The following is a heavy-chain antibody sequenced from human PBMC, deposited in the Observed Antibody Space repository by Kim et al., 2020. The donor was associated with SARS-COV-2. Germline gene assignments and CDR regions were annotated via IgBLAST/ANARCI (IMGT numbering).Heavy chain of an antibody. Sequence: GGSLRLSCAASGFTFSSYGMHWVRQAPGKGLEWVAVISYDGSNKYYADSVKGRFTISRDNSKNTLYLQMNSLRAEDTAVYYCAKDRHTMVRGYFDYWGQGTLVTVSS. V-gene: IGHV3-30*18. CDR3: AKDRHTMVRGYFDY. J-gene: IGHJ4*02. CDR2: ISYDGSNK. D-gene: IGHD3-10*01. CDR1: GFTFSSYG.